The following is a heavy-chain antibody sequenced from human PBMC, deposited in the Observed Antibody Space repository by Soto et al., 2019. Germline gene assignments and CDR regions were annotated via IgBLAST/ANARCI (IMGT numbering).Heavy chain of an antibody. V-gene: IGHV5-51*01. CDR1: GYIFPNYW. CDR2: IYPGDSKT. CDR3: ARRPQRFGGMDV. Sequence: GESLKISCQCSGYIFPNYWIAWVRQMPGKGLEWMGIIYPGDSKTRYSPSLQGQVTISVDMSISTAYLQWRSLRASDTATYYCARRPQRFGGMDVWGQGTTVTVSS. D-gene: IGHD3-16*01. J-gene: IGHJ6*02.